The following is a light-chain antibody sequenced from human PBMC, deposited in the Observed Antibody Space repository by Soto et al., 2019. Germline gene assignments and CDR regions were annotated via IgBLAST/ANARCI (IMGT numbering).Light chain of an antibody. CDR3: HQRQSWPRT. Sequence: EIVLTQSPATLSSFPGDRVTLSCRGSQAVNTRLAWYQHKPGQAPRLLIYLTSNRAAGIPARFSGSGSGTDFTLTISDVEPEDFAVYYCHQRQSWPRTFGQGTKVDIK. CDR1: QAVNTR. CDR2: LTS. V-gene: IGKV3-11*01. J-gene: IGKJ1*01.